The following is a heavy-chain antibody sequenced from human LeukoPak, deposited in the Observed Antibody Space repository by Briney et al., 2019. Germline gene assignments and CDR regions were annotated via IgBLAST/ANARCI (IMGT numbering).Heavy chain of an antibody. CDR1: GFTFSNSA. V-gene: IGHV3-23*01. D-gene: IGHD6-19*01. Sequence: GGSLRLSCAASGFTFSNSAMSWVRQAPGKGLEWVSTLSGSGITTYYADSVKGRFTISRDNSKNTLYPQMNSLRAEDTAVYYCAKGIYSSGWSYFDYWGHGTLVTVSS. CDR2: LSGSGITT. CDR3: AKGIYSSGWSYFDY. J-gene: IGHJ4*01.